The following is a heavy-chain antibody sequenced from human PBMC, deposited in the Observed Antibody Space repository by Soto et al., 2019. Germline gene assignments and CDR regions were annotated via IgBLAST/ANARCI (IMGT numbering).Heavy chain of an antibody. CDR3: ARDQTTGDWFDA. CDR2: INGDGSDT. CDR1: GFDLNNYW. Sequence: PGXSLRLSCGASGFDLNNYWMHWFRQDPGKGLVWVSRINGDGSDTKYADSVKGRFTISRDNAKNTVYLQMNSLRAEDTAVYYCARDQTTGDWFDAWGQGTLVTVSS. V-gene: IGHV3-74*03. D-gene: IGHD4-17*01. J-gene: IGHJ5*02.